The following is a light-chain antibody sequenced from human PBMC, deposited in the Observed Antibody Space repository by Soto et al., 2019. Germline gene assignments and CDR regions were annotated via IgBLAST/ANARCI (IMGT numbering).Light chain of an antibody. Sequence: DIQLTQSPSVLSASFGDTVTITCRASQALSNYLAWYQQKPGTVPKLLIYAASSLQSGVPSRFSGSGSGTDFTLTISSLQPEDVEPYYCQKYDSARWTFGQGTKVDIK. CDR2: AAS. CDR3: QKYDSARWT. J-gene: IGKJ1*01. V-gene: IGKV1-27*01. CDR1: QALSNY.